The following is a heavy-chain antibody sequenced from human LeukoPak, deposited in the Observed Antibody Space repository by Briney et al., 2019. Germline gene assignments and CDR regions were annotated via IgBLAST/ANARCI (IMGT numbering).Heavy chain of an antibody. CDR1: GFTVSSNY. D-gene: IGHD6-6*01. Sequence: GGSLRLSCAASGFTVSSNYMSWVRQAPGKGLEYISVTYSSGTTYYADSVRDRFTISRDNSRNTLYLQMNGLRPEDTAVYYCAREPTYSSSLDYWGQGTLVTVSS. CDR2: TYSSGTT. CDR3: AREPTYSSSLDY. V-gene: IGHV3-53*01. J-gene: IGHJ4*02.